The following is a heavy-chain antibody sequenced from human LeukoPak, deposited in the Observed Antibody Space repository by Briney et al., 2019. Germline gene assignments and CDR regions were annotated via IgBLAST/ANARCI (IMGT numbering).Heavy chain of an antibody. CDR2: INHSGST. D-gene: IGHD6-13*01. V-gene: IGHV4-34*01. J-gene: IGHJ2*01. CDR1: GGSLSGYY. CDR3: ARDLGIYSSRWYFDL. Sequence: PSETLSLTCAVYGGSLSGYYWSWIRQPPGKGLEWIGEINHSGSTNYNPSLKSRVTISVDTSKNQFSLKLSSVTAADTAVYYCARDLGIYSSRWYFDLWGRGTLVTVSS.